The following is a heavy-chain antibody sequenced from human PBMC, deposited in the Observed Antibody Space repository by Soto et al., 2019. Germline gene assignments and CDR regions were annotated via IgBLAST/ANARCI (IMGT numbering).Heavy chain of an antibody. CDR3: ARRWGGTFDY. CDR1: GGSISSYY. CDR2: IYYSGST. D-gene: IGHD2-21*01. J-gene: IGHJ4*02. V-gene: IGHV4-59*01. Sequence: QVQLQESGPGLVKPSETLSLTCTVSGGSISSYYWSWIRQPPGKGLEWIGYIYYSGSTNYNPSLKSRVTLSVATSTNQFSLKLSSVTAADTAVYYCARRWGGTFDYWGQGTLVTVSS.